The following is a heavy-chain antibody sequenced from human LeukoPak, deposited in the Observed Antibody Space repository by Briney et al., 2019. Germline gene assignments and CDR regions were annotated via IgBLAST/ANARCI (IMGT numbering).Heavy chain of an antibody. J-gene: IGHJ4*02. V-gene: IGHV1-18*01. CDR2: ISAYNGNT. Sequence: ASVKVSCKASGYTFTSYGISWVRQAPGQGLEWMGWISAYNGNTNYAQKLQGRVTMTTDTSTSTACMELRSLRSDDTAVYYCARDRSPYSSGWYYFDYWGQGTLVTVSS. CDR3: ARDRSPYSSGWYYFDY. D-gene: IGHD6-19*01. CDR1: GYTFTSYG.